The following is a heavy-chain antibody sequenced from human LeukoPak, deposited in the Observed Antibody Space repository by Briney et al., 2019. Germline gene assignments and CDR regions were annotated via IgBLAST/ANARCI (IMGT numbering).Heavy chain of an antibody. CDR3: ARDLRRHVYNRDWYFDL. D-gene: IGHD5-24*01. V-gene: IGHV1-46*01. Sequence: GASVKVSCKASGYTFISHNTHWVRQAPRHGLEWMGMINPSGGSTTYAQKFQGRVTMTRDTSTSTVYMELSSLRSEDTAVYFCARDLRRHVYNRDWYFDLWGRGTLVTVFS. CDR1: GYTFISHN. CDR2: INPSGGST. J-gene: IGHJ2*01.